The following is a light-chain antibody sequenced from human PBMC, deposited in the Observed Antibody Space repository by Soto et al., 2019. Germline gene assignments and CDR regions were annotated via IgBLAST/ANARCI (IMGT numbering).Light chain of an antibody. CDR2: GAS. CDR1: QSVSSSY. J-gene: IGKJ1*01. Sequence: EIVMTQSPATRSVSPGERATISCRASQSVSSSYLAWYQQKPGQAPRLLIYGASSRATGIPDRFSGSGSGTDFTLTISRLEPEDFAVYYCQQYGSSPTTFGQGTKVDIK. V-gene: IGKV3-20*01. CDR3: QQYGSSPTT.